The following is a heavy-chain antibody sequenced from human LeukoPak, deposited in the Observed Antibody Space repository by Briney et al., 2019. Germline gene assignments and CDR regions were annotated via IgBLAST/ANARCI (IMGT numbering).Heavy chain of an antibody. D-gene: IGHD5-12*01. J-gene: IGHJ4*02. CDR3: ATEEGYDAY. CDR2: IHHSGST. Sequence: SETLSLTCAVYGGSFSAYYWSWIRQSPGKGLEWIGEIHHSGSTKYNPSLKSRVTISVDMSQSQFSLKLTSVTAADTAVYCCATEEGYDAYWGQGILVTVSS. CDR1: GGSFSAYY. V-gene: IGHV4-34*01.